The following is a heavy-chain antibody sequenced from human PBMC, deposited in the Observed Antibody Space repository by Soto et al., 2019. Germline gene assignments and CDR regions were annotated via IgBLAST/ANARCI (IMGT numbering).Heavy chain of an antibody. J-gene: IGHJ5*02. Sequence: SQTLSLTCTVSGGSISSSSYYWGWIRQPPGKGLEWIGSIYYSGSTYYNPSLKSRVTISVDTSKNQFSLKLSSVTAADTAVYYCARVGGSSWWFDPWGQGTLVTVSS. CDR2: IYYSGST. CDR1: GGSISSSSYY. V-gene: IGHV4-39*01. CDR3: ARVGGSSWWFDP. D-gene: IGHD6-13*01.